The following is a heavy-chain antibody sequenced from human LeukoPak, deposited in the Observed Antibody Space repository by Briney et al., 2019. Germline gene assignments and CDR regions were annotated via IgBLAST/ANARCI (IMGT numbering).Heavy chain of an antibody. Sequence: SETLSLTCAVSGGSISSYYWSWIRQPPGKGLEWIGYIYYSGSTYYNPSLKSRVTISVDKSKDQLSLKLNSVTATDTAIYYCARPPGIAAAWFDPWGQGTLVTVSS. J-gene: IGHJ5*02. V-gene: IGHV4-59*08. CDR3: ARPPGIAAAWFDP. D-gene: IGHD6-13*01. CDR2: IYYSGST. CDR1: GGSISSYY.